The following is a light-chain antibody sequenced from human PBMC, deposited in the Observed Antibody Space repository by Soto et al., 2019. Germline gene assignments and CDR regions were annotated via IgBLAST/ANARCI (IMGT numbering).Light chain of an antibody. CDR2: DAS. CDR1: QSVSSL. CDR3: HQRSHWPPS. V-gene: IGKV3-11*01. J-gene: IGKJ3*01. Sequence: EIVLTQSPATLSLFPGERATLSCRASQSVSSLLGWYQQKPGQAPRLLIYDASNRATGIPARFSGSGSGTAFTLTISSLEPEDFGVYYCHQRSHWPPSFGPGTTVDIK.